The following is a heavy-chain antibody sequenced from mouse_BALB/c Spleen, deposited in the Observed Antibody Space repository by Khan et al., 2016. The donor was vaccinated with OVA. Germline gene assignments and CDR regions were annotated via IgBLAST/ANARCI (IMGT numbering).Heavy chain of an antibody. V-gene: IGHV5-6*01. Sequence: EVELVESGGDLVKPGGSLKLSCAASGFTFSSYGMSWVRQTPDKRLEWVATISSGGSYTYYPDSVKGRFTISRDNAKNTLYLQMSSLKSEDSARYDCARAYYGNDYYAMDYWGQVTSVTVSS. CDR2: ISSGGSYT. CDR3: ARAYYGNDYYAMDY. J-gene: IGHJ4*01. CDR1: GFTFSSYG. D-gene: IGHD2-9*01.